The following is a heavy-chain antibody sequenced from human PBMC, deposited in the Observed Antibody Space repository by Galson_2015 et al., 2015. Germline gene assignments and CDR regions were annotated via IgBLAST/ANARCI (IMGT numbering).Heavy chain of an antibody. D-gene: IGHD2-2*01. J-gene: IGHJ4*02. CDR1: GFTFNNYW. V-gene: IGHV3-7*03. CDR2: IEQDGSEK. Sequence: SLRLSCAVSGFTFNNYWMTWVRQTPGKGLEWVANIEQDGSEKYYVDSVKGRFTISRDNAKNSLFLEMSRLRPEDTAVYYCARDRCTSTSCFLDYWGQGALVTVSS. CDR3: ARDRCTSTSCFLDY.